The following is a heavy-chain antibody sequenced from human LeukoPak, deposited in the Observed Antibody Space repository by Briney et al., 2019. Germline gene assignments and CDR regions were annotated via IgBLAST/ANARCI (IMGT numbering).Heavy chain of an antibody. CDR2: IIPILGIA. J-gene: IGHJ4*02. CDR1: GGTFSSYA. V-gene: IGHV1-69*04. Sequence: SVKVSCKASGGTFSSYAISWVRQAPGQGLEWMGRIIPILGIANYAQKFQGRVTMTEDTSTDTAYMELSSLRSEDTAVYYCARDSSPYIAAAGTQVAQVDYWGQGTLVTVSS. D-gene: IGHD6-13*01. CDR3: ARDSSPYIAAAGTQVAQVDY.